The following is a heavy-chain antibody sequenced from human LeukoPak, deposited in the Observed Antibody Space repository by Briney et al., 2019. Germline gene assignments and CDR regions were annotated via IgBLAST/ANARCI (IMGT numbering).Heavy chain of an antibody. CDR3: AREGLGKHY. D-gene: IGHD3/OR15-3a*01. V-gene: IGHV4-34*09. CDR1: GGSFSGYY. CDR2: INHSGST. Sequence: SETLSLTCAVYGGSFSGYYWSWIRQPPGKGLEWIGEINHSGSTNYNPSLKSRVTISVDTSKNQFSLKLSSVTAADTVVYYCAREGLGKHYWGQGTLVTVSS. J-gene: IGHJ4*02.